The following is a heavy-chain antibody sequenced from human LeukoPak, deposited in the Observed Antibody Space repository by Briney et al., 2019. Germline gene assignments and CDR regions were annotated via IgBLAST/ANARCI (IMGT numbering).Heavy chain of an antibody. D-gene: IGHD3-9*01. Sequence: PGGSLRLSCAASGFTFSNFWMTWVRQAPGKGLEWVANIKQDGSDKYYVDSVKGRFTISRDNAKNSLYLQMNSLRAEDTAVYYCARNPPLRYFDWLHYPPSAQYYMDVWGKGTTVTISS. V-gene: IGHV3-7*01. J-gene: IGHJ6*03. CDR1: GFTFSNFW. CDR3: ARNPPLRYFDWLHYPPSAQYYMDV. CDR2: IKQDGSDK.